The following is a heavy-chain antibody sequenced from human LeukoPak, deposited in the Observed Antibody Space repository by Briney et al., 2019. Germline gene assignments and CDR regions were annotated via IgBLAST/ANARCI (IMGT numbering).Heavy chain of an antibody. V-gene: IGHV5-51*01. CDR1: GYSFTSYW. J-gene: IGHJ4*02. CDR3: ARLHGGYTYGILDY. Sequence: GESLKISCKCSGYSFTSYWIGWVRQMPEKGLEWMGIIYPGDSNTRYSPSFQGQVTISADKSISTAFLQWSSLKASDTAIYYCARLHGGYTYGILDYWGQGTLVNVSS. CDR2: IYPGDSNT. D-gene: IGHD5-18*01.